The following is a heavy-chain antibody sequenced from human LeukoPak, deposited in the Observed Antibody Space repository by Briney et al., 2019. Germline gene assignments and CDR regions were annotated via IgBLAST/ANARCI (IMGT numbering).Heavy chain of an antibody. Sequence: GGSLRLSCEASGFTFSSYWMNWVRQAPGKGLEWVANINQDGSEKYYVDSVKGRFTISRDNAKNSLSLQMNSLRAEDTAVYYCARPYYYSAGSLPYWGQGTLVTVSS. J-gene: IGHJ4*02. CDR3: ARPYYYSAGSLPY. CDR1: GFTFSSYW. CDR2: INQDGSEK. D-gene: IGHD3-10*01. V-gene: IGHV3-7*01.